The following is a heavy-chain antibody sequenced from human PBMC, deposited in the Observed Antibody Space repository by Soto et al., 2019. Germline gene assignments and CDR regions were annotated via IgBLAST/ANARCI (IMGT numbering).Heavy chain of an antibody. CDR3: ARGRYGDY. Sequence: QVHLVQSGAEVNKPGASVKVSCKGSGYAFTTYGITWVRQAPGQGLEWMGWISAHNGNTNYAQKLQGRVTVTRATSTSTAYMELRSLRSDDTAVYYCARGRYGDYWGQGALVTVSS. D-gene: IGHD1-1*01. J-gene: IGHJ4*02. V-gene: IGHV1-18*01. CDR1: GYAFTTYG. CDR2: ISAHNGNT.